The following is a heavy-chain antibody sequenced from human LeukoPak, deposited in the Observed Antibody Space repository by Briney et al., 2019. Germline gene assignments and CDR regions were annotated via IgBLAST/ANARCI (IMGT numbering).Heavy chain of an antibody. V-gene: IGHV3-23*01. CDR2: ISGSGGST. D-gene: IGHD3-22*01. J-gene: IGHJ3*02. Sequence: PGGSLRLSCAASGFTFSSYAMSWVRQAPGKGLEWVSAISGSGGSTYYADSVKGRFTISRDNSKNTLYLQMNSLRAEDTAVYYCAKDAAIWYYYDSSGSPNAFDIWGQGTMVTVSS. CDR1: GFTFSSYA. CDR3: AKDAAIWYYYDSSGSPNAFDI.